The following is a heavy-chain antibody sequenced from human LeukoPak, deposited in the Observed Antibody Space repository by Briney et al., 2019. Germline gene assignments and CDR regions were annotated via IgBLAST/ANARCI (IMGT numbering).Heavy chain of an antibody. J-gene: IGHJ4*02. Sequence: PGGSLRLSCAASGFTFDDYGMSWVRQVPGKGLEWVSGINRNGGTINYADSVKGRFTTSRDSAKNSLYLQMNSLRAEDTALYHCARERSTSNWYGTPDFDYWGQGTLVTVSS. V-gene: IGHV3-20*01. D-gene: IGHD6-13*01. CDR3: ARERSTSNWYGTPDFDY. CDR1: GFTFDDYG. CDR2: INRNGGTI.